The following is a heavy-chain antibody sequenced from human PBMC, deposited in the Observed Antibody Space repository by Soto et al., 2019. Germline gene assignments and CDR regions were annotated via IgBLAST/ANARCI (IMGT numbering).Heavy chain of an antibody. CDR3: ARDVVSDGYKYGKDG. CDR2: ISSSSSYI. CDR1: GFTFSSSS. D-gene: IGHD2-15*01. J-gene: IGHJ6*02. Sequence: EVQLVESGGGLVKPGGSLRLSCAASGFTFSSSSMNWVRQAPGKGLEWVSSISSSSSYIYYADSVKGRFTISRDNAKKSLYRQMNSRGAEDTAVYYCARDVVSDGYKYGKDGRGQGTTVNVS. V-gene: IGHV3-21*01.